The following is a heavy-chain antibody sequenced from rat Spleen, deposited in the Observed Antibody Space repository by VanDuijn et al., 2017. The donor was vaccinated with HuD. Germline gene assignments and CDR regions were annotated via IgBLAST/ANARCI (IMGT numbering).Heavy chain of an antibody. V-gene: IGHV5-25*01. Sequence: EVRLVESGGGLVQPGRSLKLSCAASGFTFTNYDMAWVRQAPTKGLEWIASISTGGTNTYYRDSVKGRFTISRDNAKSTLYLQMDSLRSEDTATYYCARHGIYNNYGWFAYWGQGTLVTVSS. CDR1: GFTFTNYD. CDR2: ISTGGTNT. J-gene: IGHJ3*01. CDR3: ARHGIYNNYGWFAY. D-gene: IGHD1-10*01.